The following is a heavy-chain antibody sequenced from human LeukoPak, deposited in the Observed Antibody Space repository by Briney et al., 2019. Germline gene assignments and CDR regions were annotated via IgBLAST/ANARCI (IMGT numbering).Heavy chain of an antibody. CDR3: ARDAAPGYSGYEFDYYMDV. V-gene: IGHV3-21*01. CDR2: IRCCGSDI. D-gene: IGHD5-12*01. J-gene: IGHJ6*03. Sequence: PGGSVRLSCAASGFTLSSYSMTWVRQAPGKGLEWVSSIRCCGSDIYYADSVKGRFTISRDNAKNSLILQINSLRAEDTAVYYCARDAAPGYSGYEFDYYMDVWGKGNTVTVSS. CDR1: GFTLSSYS.